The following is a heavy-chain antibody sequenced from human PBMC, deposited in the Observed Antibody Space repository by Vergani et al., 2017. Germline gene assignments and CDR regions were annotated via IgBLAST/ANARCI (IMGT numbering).Heavy chain of an antibody. CDR1: GGSFSGYY. D-gene: IGHD6-25*01. Sequence: QVQLQQWGAGLLKPSETLSLTCAVYGGSFSGYYWSWIRQPPGTGLEWVGEINHSGSTNYNPSLKSRVTISVDTSKNQYSLKLSSVTAADTAVYYCAREGAYSSAPFDYWGQGTLVTVSS. CDR2: INHSGST. J-gene: IGHJ4*02. V-gene: IGHV4-34*01. CDR3: AREGAYSSAPFDY.